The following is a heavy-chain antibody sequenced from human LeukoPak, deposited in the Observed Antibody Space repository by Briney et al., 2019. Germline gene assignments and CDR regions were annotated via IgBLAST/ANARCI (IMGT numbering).Heavy chain of an antibody. Sequence: PGGSLRLSCAASGFTFNTYGMHWVRQAQGKGLEWVALIWYDGSNENYADSVKGRFTISRDNSRNTLYLQMNSLRAEDTAVYYCARGGGSQAVWGQGTLVTVSS. CDR1: GFTFNTYG. D-gene: IGHD1-26*01. CDR3: ARGGGSQAV. J-gene: IGHJ4*02. CDR2: IWYDGSNE. V-gene: IGHV3-33*01.